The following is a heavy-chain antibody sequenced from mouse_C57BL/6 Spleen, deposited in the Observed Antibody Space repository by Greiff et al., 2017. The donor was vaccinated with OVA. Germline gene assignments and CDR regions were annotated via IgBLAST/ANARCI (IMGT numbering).Heavy chain of an antibody. V-gene: IGHV1-19*01. CDR1: GYTFTDYY. D-gene: IGHD2-1*01. CDR3: ARARGLYYAHDRGFDY. J-gene: IGHJ2*01. Sequence: EVQLQQSGPVLVKPGASVKMSCKASGYTFTDYYMNWVKQSHGKSLEWIGVINPYNGGTSYNQKFKGKATLTVDKSSSTAYMELNSLTSEDSAVYYCARARGLYYAHDRGFDYWGQGTTLTVSS. CDR2: INPYNGGT.